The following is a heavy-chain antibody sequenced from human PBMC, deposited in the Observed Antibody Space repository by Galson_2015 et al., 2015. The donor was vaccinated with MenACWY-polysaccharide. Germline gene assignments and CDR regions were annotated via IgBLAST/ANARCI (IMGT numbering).Heavy chain of an antibody. V-gene: IGHV3-23*01. CDR1: GFTFTSSA. CDR2: IRSSGANT. J-gene: IGHJ4*02. Sequence: SLRLSCAASGFTFTSSAMSWVHQAPGKGLEWVSAIRSSGANTYYADSVKGRFTISRDNSKNTLYPQMNSLRAEDTAIYYSATNRGYDTFDHWGQGALVIVSS. D-gene: IGHD2-2*01. CDR3: ATNRGYDTFDH.